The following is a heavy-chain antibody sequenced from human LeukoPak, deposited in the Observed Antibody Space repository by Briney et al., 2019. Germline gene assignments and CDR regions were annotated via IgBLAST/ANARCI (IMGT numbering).Heavy chain of an antibody. CDR3: AKSNAWDWFDP. CDR2: IYYTGNT. V-gene: IGHV4-61*09. Sequence: SQTLSLTCTVSGGSISSGSYYWSWIRQPAGKGLEWIGEIYYTGNTNYNPSHKSRVTISVDKSNNQFSLNLSSVTAADTAVYYCAKSNAWDWFDPWGQGTLVTVSS. J-gene: IGHJ5*02. CDR1: GGSISSGSYY. D-gene: IGHD4-11*01.